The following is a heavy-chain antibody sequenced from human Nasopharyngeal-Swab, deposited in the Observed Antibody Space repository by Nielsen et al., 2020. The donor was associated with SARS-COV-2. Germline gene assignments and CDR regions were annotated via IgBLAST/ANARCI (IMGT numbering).Heavy chain of an antibody. CDR3: ARDPLAVAGIGEVVDY. D-gene: IGHD6-19*01. CDR1: GFTFSSYE. V-gene: IGHV3-48*03. Sequence: GESLKISCAASGFTFSSYEMNWVRQAPGKGLEWVSSISGSVGSTYYADSVKGRFTISRDNAKNSLYLQMNSLRAEDTAVYYCARDPLAVAGIGEVVDYWGQGTLVTVSS. CDR2: ISGSVGST. J-gene: IGHJ4*02.